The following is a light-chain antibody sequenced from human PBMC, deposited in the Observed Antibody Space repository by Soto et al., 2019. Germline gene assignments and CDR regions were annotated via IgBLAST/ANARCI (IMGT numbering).Light chain of an antibody. V-gene: IGKV1-5*01. Sequence: DVQMTQSPSTLSASVGDRVTITCRASQPINSWLALFQQKPGKAPQLLIHDASSLESGVPPRFSGIGFGTDFTLTITNLQPEDVSTYYCQQYKTSPFTFGQGTKVDIK. CDR2: DAS. CDR3: QQYKTSPFT. CDR1: QPINSW. J-gene: IGKJ2*01.